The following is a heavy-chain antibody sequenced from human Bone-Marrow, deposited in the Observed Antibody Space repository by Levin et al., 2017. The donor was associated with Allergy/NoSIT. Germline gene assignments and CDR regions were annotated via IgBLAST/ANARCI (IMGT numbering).Heavy chain of an antibody. CDR2: VSGSGDLQ. J-gene: IGHJ4*02. V-gene: IGHV3-23*01. CDR3: AKGSHLYYFEK. CDR1: GFTFSDNA. Sequence: ASVKVSCAASGFTFSDNAMAWVRQTPGKGLEWVSTVSGSGDLQYYADSVRGRFSISRDNSKNTLYLRMDSLRPEDTAVYYCAKGSHLYYFEKWGQGTLVTVSS.